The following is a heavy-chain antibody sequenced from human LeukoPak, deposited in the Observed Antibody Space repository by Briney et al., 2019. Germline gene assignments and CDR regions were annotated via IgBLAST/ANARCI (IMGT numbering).Heavy chain of an antibody. J-gene: IGHJ6*02. Sequence: GGSLRLSCAASGFTVSSSYMSWVRQAPGKGLEWVSVIYSDGTTYYSDSVKGRFTISRDNSKNTLYLQMNNVRAEDTAVYYCARERRDFWSGYYNAYYYPMDVWGQGTTVTVSS. CDR2: IYSDGTT. CDR1: GFTVSSSY. V-gene: IGHV3-53*01. CDR3: ARERRDFWSGYYNAYYYPMDV. D-gene: IGHD3-3*01.